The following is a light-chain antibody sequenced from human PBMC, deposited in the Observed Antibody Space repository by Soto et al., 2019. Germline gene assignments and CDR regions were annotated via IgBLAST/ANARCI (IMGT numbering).Light chain of an antibody. CDR2: GAS. Sequence: DTQMTQSPSSLSASVGDRVTITCRASQNINHYLNWYQHQPGKAPKLLIYGASSLQSGVPSRFSGGGSGTDCTLTITNLQPEHFATYYCQQSYTLPNTFGQGTNLEIK. CDR3: QQSYTLPNT. J-gene: IGKJ2*01. V-gene: IGKV1-39*01. CDR1: QNINHY.